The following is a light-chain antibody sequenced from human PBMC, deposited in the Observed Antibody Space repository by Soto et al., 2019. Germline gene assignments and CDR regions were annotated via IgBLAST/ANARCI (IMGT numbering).Light chain of an antibody. J-gene: IGLJ1*01. CDR2: DVR. CDR3: SSYTSSSSYV. V-gene: IGLV2-14*01. Sequence: QSVLTQPASVSGSPGQSFTISWTGPNSDVGGYNYVSWYQQHPGKAPKLMIYDVRNRPSGVSNRFSGSKSGNTASLTISGLQAEDEAHYYCSSYTSSSSYVFGTGTKVTVL. CDR1: NSDVGGYNY.